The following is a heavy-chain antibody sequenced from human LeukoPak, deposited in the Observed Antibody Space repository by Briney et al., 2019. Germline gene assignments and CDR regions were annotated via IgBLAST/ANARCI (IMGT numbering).Heavy chain of an antibody. CDR1: GFTFSSYS. Sequence: SVKVSCKASGFTFSSYSISWVRQAPGQGLEWMGRISPTFGTEQYAQNFQGRVTITADTSTTTVYMELSGLRSEDTAIYFCAKDRGSLGTSGSTFESWGQGTLVTVSS. CDR3: AKDRGSLGTSGSTFES. CDR2: ISPTFGTE. D-gene: IGHD3-10*01. V-gene: IGHV1-69*06. J-gene: IGHJ4*02.